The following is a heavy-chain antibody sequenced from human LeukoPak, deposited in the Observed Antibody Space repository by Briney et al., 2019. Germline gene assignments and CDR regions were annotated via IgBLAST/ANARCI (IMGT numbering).Heavy chain of an antibody. CDR3: ARGPRLSMVRGVITYYYYYYYMDV. Sequence: SETLSLTCTVSGGSISSYYWSWIRQPPGKGLEWIGYIYYSGSTNYNPSLKSRVTISVDTSKNQFSLKLSSVTAADTAVYYCARGPRLSMVRGVITYYYYYYYMDVWGKGTTVTVSS. CDR1: GGSISSYY. V-gene: IGHV4-59*08. J-gene: IGHJ6*03. CDR2: IYYSGST. D-gene: IGHD3-10*01.